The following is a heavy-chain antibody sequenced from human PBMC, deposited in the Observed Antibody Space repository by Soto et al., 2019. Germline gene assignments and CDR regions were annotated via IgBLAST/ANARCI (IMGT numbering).Heavy chain of an antibody. J-gene: IGHJ6*02. CDR2: ISGRNGHI. V-gene: IGHV3-21*01. CDR3: ARGEGEYYYYGMDV. D-gene: IGHD1-26*01. Sequence: GGSLRLSCAASGFTFSTYAMSWVRQAPGKGLEWVSTISGRNGHIYYADSVKGRFTISRDNAKNSLYLQMDNLRADDTAVYFCARGEGEYYYYGMDVWGQGTTVTLPS. CDR1: GFTFSTYA.